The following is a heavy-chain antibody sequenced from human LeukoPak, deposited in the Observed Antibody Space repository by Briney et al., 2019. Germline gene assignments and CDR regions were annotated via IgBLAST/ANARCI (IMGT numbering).Heavy chain of an antibody. V-gene: IGHV3-48*01. D-gene: IGHD6-25*01. CDR1: GFNFSSYS. J-gene: IGHJ3*02. CDR2: ISSRSNTI. CDR3: ARDKGGYSIDYDAFDI. Sequence: GGSLRLSCAASGFNFSSYSMNWVRQAPGKGLEWLSYISSRSNTIDYADSVKGRFTISRDNAKNSLYLQMHSLRVEDTAVYYCARDKGGYSIDYDAFDIWGQGTMVTVSS.